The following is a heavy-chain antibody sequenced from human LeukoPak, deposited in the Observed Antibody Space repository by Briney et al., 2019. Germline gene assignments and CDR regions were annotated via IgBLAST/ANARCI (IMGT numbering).Heavy chain of an antibody. J-gene: IGHJ4*02. CDR3: ASMVRGVILADY. CDR2: IYYSGST. Sequence: KPSETLSLTCTVSGGSISSYYWSWIRQPPGKGLEWIGSIYYSGSTYYNPSLKSRVTISVDTSKNQFSLKLSSVTAADTAVYYCASMVRGVILADYWGQGTLVTVSS. V-gene: IGHV4-59*12. D-gene: IGHD3-10*01. CDR1: GGSISSYY.